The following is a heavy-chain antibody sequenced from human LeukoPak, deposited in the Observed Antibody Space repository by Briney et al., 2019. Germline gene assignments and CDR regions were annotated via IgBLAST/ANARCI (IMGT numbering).Heavy chain of an antibody. CDR3: AREEYYYDSSGYYLPYYFDY. CDR1: GFTFSSYS. D-gene: IGHD3-22*01. Sequence: PGGSLRLSCAASGFTFSSYSMNWVRQAPGQGLQWVSCISSSSSTIHYADSVKGRFTISRDNAKNSLYLQMNSLRAEDTAVYYCAREEYYYDSSGYYLPYYFDYWGQGTLVTVSS. V-gene: IGHV3-48*01. J-gene: IGHJ4*02. CDR2: ISSSSSTI.